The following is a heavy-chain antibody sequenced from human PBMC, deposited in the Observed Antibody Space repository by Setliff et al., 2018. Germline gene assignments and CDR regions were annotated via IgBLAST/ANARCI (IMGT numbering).Heavy chain of an antibody. Sequence: SETLSLTCSVSGGSISSGSDYWTWIRQPAGKGLEWIGSVYHSGSSYQNPSLRSRIAVSVDTSKNQFSLRLNSVTAADTAVYFCARAAARAEYSDTSAYLPFDFWGLGTLVTVSS. CDR1: GGSISSGSDY. V-gene: IGHV4-39*07. CDR3: ARAAARAEYSDTSAYLPFDF. CDR2: VYHSGSS. D-gene: IGHD3-16*01. J-gene: IGHJ4*02.